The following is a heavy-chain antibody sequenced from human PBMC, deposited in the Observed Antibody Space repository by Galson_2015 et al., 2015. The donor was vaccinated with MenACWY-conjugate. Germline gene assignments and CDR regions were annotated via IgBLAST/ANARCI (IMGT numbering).Heavy chain of an antibody. CDR1: SGSISSYY. D-gene: IGHD5-24*01. CDR3: ARRDGSNKFWYFDL. CDR2: IHYSGTN. J-gene: IGHJ2*01. Sequence: SESLSLTYPVYSGSISSYYFSSTRHPPGKGLEWNGYIHYSGTNNNNPSFKSRVTLSVDTPRNQFSLKLSSVTAADTAVYYCARRDGSNKFWYFDLWGRGTLVTVSS. V-gene: IGHV4-59*12.